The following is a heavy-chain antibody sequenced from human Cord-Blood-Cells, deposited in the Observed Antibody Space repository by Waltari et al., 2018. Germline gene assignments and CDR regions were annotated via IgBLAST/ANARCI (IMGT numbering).Heavy chain of an antibody. D-gene: IGHD2-2*01. CDR2: INHSGST. Sequence: QVQLQQWGAGLLKTSEPLSLTYAVYGGSFRCPYCSWIRQPPWKGLEWIGEINHSGSTNFNPSLKGRVTILVDTSKNQFSLKLSSVTAADTAVYYCAIGADCSSTSCHPLYYYYYYMDVWCKGTTVTVSS. CDR3: AIGADCSSTSCHPLYYYYYYMDV. J-gene: IGHJ6*03. CDR1: GGSFRCPY. V-gene: IGHV4-34*01.